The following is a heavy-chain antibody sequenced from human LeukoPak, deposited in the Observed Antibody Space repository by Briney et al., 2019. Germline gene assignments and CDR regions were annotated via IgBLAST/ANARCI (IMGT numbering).Heavy chain of an antibody. CDR1: GGSISSYY. V-gene: IGHV4-59*08. Sequence: PSETLSLTCTVSGGSISSYYWSWLRQPPGKGLEWIGYIYYSGSTNYNPSLKSRVTISVDTSKNQFSLKLSSVTAADTAVYYCGGRKLYCRSTSFGLWGQGNLVNVSS. CDR3: GGRKLYCRSTSFGL. CDR2: IYYSGST. D-gene: IGHD3/OR15-3a*01. J-gene: IGHJ4*02.